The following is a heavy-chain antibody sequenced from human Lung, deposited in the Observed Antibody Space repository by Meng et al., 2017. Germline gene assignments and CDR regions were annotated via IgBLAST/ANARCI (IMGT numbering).Heavy chain of an antibody. CDR1: GFTCSNYS. D-gene: IGHD2-15*01. J-gene: IGHJ4*02. CDR3: ARFETVGVATGDF. V-gene: IGHV3-21*01. CDR2: ISSDSRYI. Sequence: EVQLVESGGGLVTRGGSLRLSCAASGFTCSNYSMNWDRQAPGKGLEWVSSISSDSRYIFYADSVKGRFTISSDNAKNSLYLLMIGLRPEDTAVFYCARFETVGVATGDFLGQGTLVTVSS.